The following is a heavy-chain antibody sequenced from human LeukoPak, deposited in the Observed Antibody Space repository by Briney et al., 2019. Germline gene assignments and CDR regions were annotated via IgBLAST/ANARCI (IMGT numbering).Heavy chain of an antibody. Sequence: GGCLRLSCAASGFTFRRFWMSCVREAPGEGVEWVANISLTGIKKYYVDSVKGRFTISRDNAKNSLYLEMNILRAEDTAVFYCARDVTYTDYDPVFDIWGQGTLVTV. V-gene: IGHV3-7*04. D-gene: IGHD5-12*01. CDR3: ARDVTYTDYDPVFDI. CDR1: GFTFRRFW. CDR2: ISLTGIKK. J-gene: IGHJ4*02.